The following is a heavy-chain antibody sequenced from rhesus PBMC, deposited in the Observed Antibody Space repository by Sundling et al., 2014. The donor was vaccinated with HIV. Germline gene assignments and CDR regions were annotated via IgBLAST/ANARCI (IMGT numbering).Heavy chain of an antibody. V-gene: IGHV4S10*01. CDR3: AMLLYDY. CDR2: IYGSSANT. D-gene: IGHD3-16*01. J-gene: IGHJ4*01. CDR1: GGSISDSYR. Sequence: QVQLQESGPGVVEPSETLSLTCAVSGGSISDSYRWSWIRQSPGKGLEWIGYIYGSSANTYYNPSLKNRVTISKDTSKNQFSLKLSSVTAADTAVYYCAMLLYDYWGQGVLVTVSS.